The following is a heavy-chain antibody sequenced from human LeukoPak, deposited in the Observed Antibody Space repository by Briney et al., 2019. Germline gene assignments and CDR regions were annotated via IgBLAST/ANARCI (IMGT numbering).Heavy chain of an antibody. V-gene: IGHV3-48*03. D-gene: IGHD3-10*02. CDR2: ISSSGSTI. CDR3: AELGITMIGGV. J-gene: IGHJ6*04. Sequence: PGGSLRLSCAASGFTFSSYEMNWVRQAPGKGLEWVSYISSSGSTIYYADSVKGRFTISRDNAKNSLYLQMYSLGAEDTAVYYCAELGITMIGGVWGKGTTVTISS. CDR1: GFTFSSYE.